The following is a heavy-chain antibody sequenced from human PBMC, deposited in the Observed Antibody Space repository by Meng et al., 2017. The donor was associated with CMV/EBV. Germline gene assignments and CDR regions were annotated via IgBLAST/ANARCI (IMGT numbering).Heavy chain of an antibody. J-gene: IGHJ4*02. V-gene: IGHV3-53*01. CDR3: ARVATRVRGVIDY. CDR2: IYSGGST. Sequence: GGSLKISCAASGFTVSSNYMSWVRQAPGKGLEWVSVIYSGGSTYYPDSVKGRFTISRDNSKNTLYLQMNSLRAEDTAVYYCARVATRVRGVIDYWGQGTLVTVSS. D-gene: IGHD3-10*01. CDR1: GFTVSSNY.